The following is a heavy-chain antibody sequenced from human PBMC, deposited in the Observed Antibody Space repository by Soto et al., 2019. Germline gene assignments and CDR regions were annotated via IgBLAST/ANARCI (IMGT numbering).Heavy chain of an antibody. J-gene: IGHJ3*02. Sequence: QVQLVQSGAEVKKPGASVKVSCKASGYTFTSYGISWVRQAPGQGLEWMGWISAYNGNTNYAQKLQGRVTMTTDTSTSTAYMELRSLSSDDTAVYYCARAWYYYDSSGYYLPRSDAFDIWGQGTMVTVSS. CDR3: ARAWYYYDSSGYYLPRSDAFDI. D-gene: IGHD3-22*01. CDR2: ISAYNGNT. CDR1: GYTFTSYG. V-gene: IGHV1-18*01.